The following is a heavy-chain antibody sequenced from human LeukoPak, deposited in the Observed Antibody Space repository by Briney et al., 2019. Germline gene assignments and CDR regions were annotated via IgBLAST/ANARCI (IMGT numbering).Heavy chain of an antibody. V-gene: IGHV3-30-3*01. CDR1: GFTFSSYA. Sequence: GGSLRLSCAASGFTFSSYAMNWVRQAPGKGLEWVAVISYDGSNKNYADSVKGRFTISKDNSKNTLYLQMNSLRAEDTAVYYCARDWYNSPLDYWGRGTLVTVS. D-gene: IGHD1-1*01. CDR2: ISYDGSNK. CDR3: ARDWYNSPLDY. J-gene: IGHJ4*02.